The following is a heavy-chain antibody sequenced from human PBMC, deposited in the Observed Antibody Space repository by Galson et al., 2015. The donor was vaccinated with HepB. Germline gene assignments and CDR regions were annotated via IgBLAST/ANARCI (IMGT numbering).Heavy chain of an antibody. CDR2: ISSSGSTI. V-gene: IGHV3-48*03. CDR3: ARSTSSPTYYGMDV. Sequence: SLRLSCAASGFTFNSYEMNWVRQAPGKGLEWVSYISSSGSTIYYADSVKGRFTISRDNAKNSLYLQVNNLRVEDAAVYYCARSTSSPTYYGMDVWGQGTPVTVSS. D-gene: IGHD6-13*01. CDR1: GFTFNSYE. J-gene: IGHJ6*02.